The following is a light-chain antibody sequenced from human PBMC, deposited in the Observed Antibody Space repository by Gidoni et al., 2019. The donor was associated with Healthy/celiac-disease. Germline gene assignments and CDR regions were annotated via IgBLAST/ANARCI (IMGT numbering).Light chain of an antibody. CDR1: QSISSY. V-gene: IGKV1-39*01. CDR3: QQSYSTPWT. CDR2: AAS. J-gene: IGKJ1*01. Sequence: DIQMTQSPSSLSASVGDRVPITCRASQSISSYLNWYQQKPGKAPKLLIYAASSLQSGVPSRFSGSGSGPDFTLTIRSLQPEDFATYYCQQSYSTPWTFXXXTKVEIK.